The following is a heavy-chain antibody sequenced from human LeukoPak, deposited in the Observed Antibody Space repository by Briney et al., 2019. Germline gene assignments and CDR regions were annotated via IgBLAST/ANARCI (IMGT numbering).Heavy chain of an antibody. D-gene: IGHD3-10*01. CDR1: GFTFGSYT. CDR2: ISSTSTT. V-gene: IGHV3-48*02. CDR3: AAAGDY. J-gene: IGHJ4*02. Sequence: GGSLRLSCAVSGFTFGSYTMNWVRQAPGKGLEWVSHISSTSTTYYADSVKGRFTTSRDNAKNLLYLQMNSLRDEDTAIYYCAAAGDYWGQGTLVTVSS.